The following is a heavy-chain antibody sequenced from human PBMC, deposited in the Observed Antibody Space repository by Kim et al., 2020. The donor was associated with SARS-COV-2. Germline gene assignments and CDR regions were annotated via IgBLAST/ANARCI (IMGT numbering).Heavy chain of an antibody. V-gene: IGHV3-74*03. CDR3: ASRITTSFDN. Sequence: GGSLRLSCAASGFTFSSYWMHWVRQAPGKGLVWVSCIKSDGSSPMYGDAVRGRFTVSRDNASNTLHLQMNSLRAEDTAVYYCASRITTSFDNWGQGILVTVSS. J-gene: IGHJ4*02. CDR2: IKSDGSSP. CDR1: GFTFSSYW. D-gene: IGHD3-10*01.